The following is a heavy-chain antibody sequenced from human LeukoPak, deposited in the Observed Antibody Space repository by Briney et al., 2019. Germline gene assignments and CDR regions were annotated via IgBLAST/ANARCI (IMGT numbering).Heavy chain of an antibody. CDR2: IYHSGST. V-gene: IGHV4-38-2*02. CDR1: GYSISSGYY. Sequence: SETLSLTCTVSGYSISSGYYWGWIRQPPGKGLEWIGSIYHSGSTYYDPSLKSRVTISVDTSKNQFSLKLSSVTAADTAVYYCARSSEGRYYYDSSGFSYYYYYMDVWGKGTTVTISS. CDR3: ARSSEGRYYYDSSGFSYYYYYMDV. J-gene: IGHJ6*03. D-gene: IGHD3-22*01.